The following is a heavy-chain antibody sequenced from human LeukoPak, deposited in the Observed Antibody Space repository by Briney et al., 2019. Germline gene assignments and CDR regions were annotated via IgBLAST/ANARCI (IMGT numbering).Heavy chain of an antibody. J-gene: IGHJ4*02. V-gene: IGHV3-23*01. CDR3: ASVYYYDSSGYSSFDY. CDR2: ISGSGGST. Sequence: QTGGSLRLSCAASGFTFSSYAMSWVRQAPGKGLEWVSAISGSGGSTYYADSVKGRFTISRDNSKNTLYLQMNSLRAEDTAVYYCASVYYYDSSGYSSFDYWGQGTLVTVSS. D-gene: IGHD3-22*01. CDR1: GFTFSSYA.